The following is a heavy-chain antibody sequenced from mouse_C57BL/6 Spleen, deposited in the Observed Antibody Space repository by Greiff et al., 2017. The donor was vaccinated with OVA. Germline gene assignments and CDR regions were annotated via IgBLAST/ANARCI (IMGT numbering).Heavy chain of an antibody. CDR3: ARCARGNYPTYAMDY. Sequence: QVQLQQPGAELVKPGASVKMSCKASGYTFPSYWITWVKQRPGQGLEWIGDIYPGSGSTNYNEKFKSKATLTVDTSSSTAYMQRSSLTSEDSAVYYCARCARGNYPTYAMDYWGDGTSVTVSS. J-gene: IGHJ4*01. V-gene: IGHV1-55*01. CDR1: GYTFPSYW. D-gene: IGHD2-1*01. CDR2: IYPGSGST.